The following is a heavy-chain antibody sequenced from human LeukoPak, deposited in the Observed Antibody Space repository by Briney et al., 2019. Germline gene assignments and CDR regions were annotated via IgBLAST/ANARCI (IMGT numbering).Heavy chain of an antibody. CDR3: AKPYSSGWFFDY. J-gene: IGHJ4*02. CDR1: GFTVSSNY. Sequence: GGSLRLSCAASGFTVSSNYMSWVRQAPGKRLEWVSAISGSGGSTYYAGSVKGRFTISRDNSKNTLYLQMNSLRAEDTAVYYCAKPYSSGWFFDYWGQGTLVTVSS. V-gene: IGHV3-23*01. D-gene: IGHD6-19*01. CDR2: ISGSGGST.